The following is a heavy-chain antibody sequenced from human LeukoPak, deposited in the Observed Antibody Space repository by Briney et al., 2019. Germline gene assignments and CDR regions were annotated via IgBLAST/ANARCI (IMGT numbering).Heavy chain of an antibody. J-gene: IGHJ4*02. CDR2: IHTSGST. CDR1: GGSITGYH. Sequence: SETLSLTCLVSGGSITGYHWSWNRQPAGKGLQWIGQIHTSGSTKYNPSLESRVALSLDTSNTRFYLDLSSVTAADTAIYYCAGRDQTTGWSFDYWGQGALVTVSS. V-gene: IGHV4-4*07. D-gene: IGHD6-19*01. CDR3: AGRDQTTGWSFDY.